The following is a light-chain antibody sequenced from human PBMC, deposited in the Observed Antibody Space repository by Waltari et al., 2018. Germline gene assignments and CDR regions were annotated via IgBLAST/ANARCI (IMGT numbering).Light chain of an antibody. CDR3: SSYTSSSMGV. CDR1: SRDVGGYNS. Sequence: QPALTQPASVSGSPGPSITISCTGSSRDVGGYNSVSWYQQPPGKAPKLMIYEVSNRPSGVSNRFSGSKSGNTASLTISGLQAEDEADYYCSSYTSSSMGVFGGGTKLTVL. J-gene: IGLJ2*01. V-gene: IGLV2-14*01. CDR2: EVS.